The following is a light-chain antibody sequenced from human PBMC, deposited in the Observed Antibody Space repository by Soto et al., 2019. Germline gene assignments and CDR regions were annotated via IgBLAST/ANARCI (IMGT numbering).Light chain of an antibody. Sequence: IQMTQSPSSLSASVGDRVTITFLASQSISSYLNWYQPKPGKAPKLLIYAASSLQSGVPSRFSGSGSGTDFTLTISSLQPEDVAAYYCQKYNSAPLTFGGGTKVDIK. CDR2: AAS. CDR1: QSISSY. V-gene: IGKV1-39*01. CDR3: QKYNSAPLT. J-gene: IGKJ4*01.